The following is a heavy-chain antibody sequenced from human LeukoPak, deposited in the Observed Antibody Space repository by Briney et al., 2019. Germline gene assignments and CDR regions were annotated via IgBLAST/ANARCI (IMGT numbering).Heavy chain of an antibody. D-gene: IGHD5-12*01. Sequence: HPGGSLRLSCAASGFTFSSYGMHWVRQAPGKGLEWVAFIRYDGSNKYYADSVKGRFTISRDNSKNTLYLQMNSLRAEDTAVYYCARDAPRGYDAYYYYYYMDVWGKGTTVTVSS. CDR1: GFTFSSYG. V-gene: IGHV3-30*02. J-gene: IGHJ6*03. CDR3: ARDAPRGYDAYYYYYYMDV. CDR2: IRYDGSNK.